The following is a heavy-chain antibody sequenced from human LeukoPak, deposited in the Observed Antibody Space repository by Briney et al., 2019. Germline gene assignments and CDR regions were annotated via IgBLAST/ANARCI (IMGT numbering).Heavy chain of an antibody. CDR2: INPHSGGT. D-gene: IGHD1-26*01. CDR1: GSTFTAHY. J-gene: IGHJ3*02. CDR3: ARAGLELLRAFDI. V-gene: IGHV1-2*02. Sequence: ASVKVSCKASGSTFTAHYIHWVRQAPGQGLAWMGWINPHSGGTNYAQKFQGRVTMTTDTSISVVYMVLSSLRSDDTAVYYCARAGLELLRAFDIWGQGTMFSVSS.